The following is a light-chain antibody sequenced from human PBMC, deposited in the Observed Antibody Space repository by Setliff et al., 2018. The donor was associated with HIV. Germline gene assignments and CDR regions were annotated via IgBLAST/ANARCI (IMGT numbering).Light chain of an antibody. CDR2: DVS. CDR3: CSYTTSITYV. CDR1: SSDIGGYNY. Sequence: QSVLTRPASVSGSPGQSITISCTGTSSDIGGYNYVSWYQQHPGKAPKLMIYDVSNRPSGVSDRFSGSKSGNTASLTISGLQAEDEADYYCCSYTTSITYVFGTGTKVTVL. J-gene: IGLJ1*01. V-gene: IGLV2-14*03.